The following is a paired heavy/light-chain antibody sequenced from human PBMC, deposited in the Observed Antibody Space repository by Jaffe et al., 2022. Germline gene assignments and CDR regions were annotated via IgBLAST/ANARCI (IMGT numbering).Light chain of an antibody. V-gene: IGLV2-14*03. CDR2: DVS. CDR3: SSYTSSSSYVV. J-gene: IGLJ2*01. CDR1: SSDVGGYNY. Sequence: QSALTQPASVSGSPGQSITISCTGTSSDVGGYNYVSWYQQHPGKAPKLMIYDVSNRPSGVSNRFSGSKSGNTASLTISGLQAEDEADYYCSSYTSSSSYVVFGGGTKLTVL.
Heavy chain of an antibody. J-gene: IGHJ6*03. V-gene: IGHV1-69*05. D-gene: IGHD3-9*01. Sequence: QVQLVQSGAEVKKPGSSVKVSCKASGGTFSSYAISWVRQAPGQGLEWMGGIIPIFGTANYAQKFQGRVTITTDESTSTAYMELSSLRSEDTAVYYCVCGYDILTGYYLDYYYYMDVWGKGTTVTVSS. CDR3: VCGYDILTGYYLDYYYYMDV. CDR1: GGTFSSYA. CDR2: IIPIFGTA.